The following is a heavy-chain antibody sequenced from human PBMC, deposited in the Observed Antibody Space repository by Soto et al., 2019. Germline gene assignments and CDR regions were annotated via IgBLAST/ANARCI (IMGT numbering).Heavy chain of an antibody. D-gene: IGHD2-21*01. CDR3: AKGGGQWALAA. CDR1: GGSVSSDP. CDR2: IIPIFGSP. V-gene: IGHV1-69*13. J-gene: IGHJ5*02. Sequence: SVKVSCKASGGSVSSDPISWVRQAPGQGLEWMGGIIPIFGSPTYAQRFQGRVTITADESSRTAYLELRSLKSEEQAVYFCAKGGGQWALAAWGEGT.